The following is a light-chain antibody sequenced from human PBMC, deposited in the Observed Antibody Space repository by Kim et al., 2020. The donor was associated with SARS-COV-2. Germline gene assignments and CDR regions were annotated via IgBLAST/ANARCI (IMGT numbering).Light chain of an antibody. J-gene: IGLJ2*01. V-gene: IGLV1-47*01. CDR3: AAWDDSLSAMD. CDR2: RDD. Sequence: QSVLTQSPSASGTPGQRVIISSSGGSSNIGMNYVYWYQHVPGTAPRLLIYRDDQRPSGVPDRFSGSKSGTSASLAISGLRSEDEADYYCAAWDDSLSAMDFVGGTQLTVL. CDR1: SSNIGMNY.